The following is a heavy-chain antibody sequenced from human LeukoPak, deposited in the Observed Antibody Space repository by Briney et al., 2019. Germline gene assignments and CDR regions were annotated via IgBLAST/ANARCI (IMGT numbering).Heavy chain of an antibody. J-gene: IGHJ4*02. CDR2: IYPRDGST. Sequence: ASVKVSCKASGYSFTSNYIHWVRQAPGQGLEWMGMIYPRDGSTSYAQKFQGRVTVTRDTSTSTVHMELSGLRSEDTAVYYCARDQEASDYWGQGTLVTVSS. CDR1: GYSFTSNY. V-gene: IGHV1-46*01. CDR3: ARDQEASDY.